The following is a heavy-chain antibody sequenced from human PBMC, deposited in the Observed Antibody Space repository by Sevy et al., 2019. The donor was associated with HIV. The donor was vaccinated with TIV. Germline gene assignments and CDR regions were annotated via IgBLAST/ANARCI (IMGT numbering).Heavy chain of an antibody. Sequence: GGSLRLSCAASGFTFDDYAMHWVRQAPGKGLEWVSGISWNSGSIGYADSVKGRFTISRDNAKNSLYLQMNSLRAEDTALDYCAKDTAPHYYDSSGQYYYYYGMDVWGQRTTVTVSS. CDR2: ISWNSGSI. J-gene: IGHJ6*02. CDR3: AKDTAPHYYDSSGQYYYYYGMDV. CDR1: GFTFDDYA. V-gene: IGHV3-9*01. D-gene: IGHD3-22*01.